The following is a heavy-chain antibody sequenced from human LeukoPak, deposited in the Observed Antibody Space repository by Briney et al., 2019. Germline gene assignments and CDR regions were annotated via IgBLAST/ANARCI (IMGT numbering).Heavy chain of an antibody. CDR2: ITSSGSYI. CDR1: GFTLSIYT. V-gene: IGHV3-21*01. J-gene: IGHJ4*02. D-gene: IGHD5-18*01. Sequence: GGSLRLSCAASGFTLSIYTMNWVRQAPGKGLEWVSSITSSGSYINYADSVKGRFTISRDNAKNSLYLQMNSLRAEDTAVYYSARDQRGYSYTVDYWGQGTLVTVSS. CDR3: ARDQRGYSYTVDY.